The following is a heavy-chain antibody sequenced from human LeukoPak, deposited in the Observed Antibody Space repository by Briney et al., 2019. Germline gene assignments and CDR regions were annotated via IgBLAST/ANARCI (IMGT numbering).Heavy chain of an antibody. J-gene: IGHJ5*02. CDR3: ARITMIPQS. V-gene: IGHV3-23*01. CDR1: GFTFSSYA. Sequence: SGGSLRLSCSASGFTFSSYAMSWVRQAPGKGLEWVSAIICSGGSTYYADSVKGRFTISRDNSKNTLYLQMNSLRAEDTAVYDCARITMIPQSWGQGTLVTVSS. D-gene: IGHD3-22*01. CDR2: IICSGGST.